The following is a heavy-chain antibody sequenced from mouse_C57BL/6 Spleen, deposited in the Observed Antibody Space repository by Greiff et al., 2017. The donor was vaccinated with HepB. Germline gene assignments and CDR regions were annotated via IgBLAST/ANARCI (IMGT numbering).Heavy chain of an antibody. V-gene: IGHV1-53*01. J-gene: IGHJ4*01. D-gene: IGHD1-1*01. CDR1: GYTFTSYW. CDR2: INPSNGGT. Sequence: QVQLQQPGTELVKPGASVKLSCKASGYTFTSYWMHWVKQRPGQGLEWIGNINPSNGGTNYNEKLKSKATLTVDKSSSTAYMQLSSLTSEDSAVYYCARTPYYYGSSPFAMGYWGQGTSVTVSS. CDR3: ARTPYYYGSSPFAMGY.